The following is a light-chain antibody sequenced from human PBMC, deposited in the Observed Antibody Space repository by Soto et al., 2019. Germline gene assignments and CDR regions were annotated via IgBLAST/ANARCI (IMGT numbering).Light chain of an antibody. J-gene: IGKJ2*01. CDR3: QQYNTYPYT. CDR1: QSISSW. CDR2: KAS. V-gene: IGKV1-5*03. Sequence: DIQMTQSPSTLSASVGDRVTVTCRASQSISSWLAWYQQKPGKAPTLLIYKASNLESGVPSRFSGSGSGTEFTLTISSLQPDDFATYYCQQYNTYPYTFGQGNKLEIK.